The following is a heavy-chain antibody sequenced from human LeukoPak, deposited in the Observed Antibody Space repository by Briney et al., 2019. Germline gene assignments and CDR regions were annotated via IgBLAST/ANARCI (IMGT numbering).Heavy chain of an antibody. D-gene: IGHD3-9*01. J-gene: IGHJ5*02. CDR1: GYRFTSYW. CDR2: IVPSDSYT. V-gene: IGHV5-10-1*01. Sequence: GESLQISCMGSGYRFTSYWISWVRQLPGKGREGMGRIVPSDSYTNYSPSFQGHVTISADKSISTAYLQWSSLKASDTAMYYCATGRDISLFDLWGQGTVVTVFS. CDR3: ATGRDISLFDL.